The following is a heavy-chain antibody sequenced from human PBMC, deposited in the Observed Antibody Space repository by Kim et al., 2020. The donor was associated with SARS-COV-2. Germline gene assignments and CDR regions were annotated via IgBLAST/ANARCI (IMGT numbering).Heavy chain of an antibody. CDR1: GGSISSYF. CDR2: ISKSGST. J-gene: IGHJ4*03. V-gene: IGHV4-59*13. Sequence: SETLSLTCAVSGGSISSYFWSWIRQTPGKGLEWIGYISKSGSTNYNPSLQSRVTISVDTSKNHLSLTLTSVTAADTAVYYCARERQGDYFSFDSWDHGT. CDR3: ARERQGDYFSFDS. D-gene: IGHD3-16*01.